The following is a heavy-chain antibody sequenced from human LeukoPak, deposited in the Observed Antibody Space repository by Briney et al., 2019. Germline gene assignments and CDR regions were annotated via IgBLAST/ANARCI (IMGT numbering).Heavy chain of an antibody. D-gene: IGHD2-15*01. V-gene: IGHV3-23*01. J-gene: IGHJ5*02. CDR2: ICGSGDTT. CDR3: AKGGSDGCYSGSAS. CDR1: GFTFSSYA. Sequence: GGSLRLSCAASGFTFSSYAMSWVRQAPGKGLEWVSVICGSGDTTYYADSVKGRFTISRDNSKNTLYLQMNSLRVEDTAVYYCAKGGSDGCYSGSASWGQGSLVTVSS.